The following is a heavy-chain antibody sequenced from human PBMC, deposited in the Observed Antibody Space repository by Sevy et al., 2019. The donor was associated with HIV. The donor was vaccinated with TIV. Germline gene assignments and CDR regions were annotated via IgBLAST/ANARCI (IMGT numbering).Heavy chain of an antibody. CDR3: ARRGEGNYYYYMDV. J-gene: IGHJ6*03. Sequence: GSLRLSCAASGFTFSDYYMSWIRQAPGKGLEWVSYISSSSSYTNYADSVKGRFTISRDNAKNSLYLQMNSLRAEDTAVYYCARRGEGNYYYYMDVWGKGTTVTVSS. V-gene: IGHV3-11*06. CDR1: GFTFSDYY. CDR2: ISSSSSYT. D-gene: IGHD7-27*01.